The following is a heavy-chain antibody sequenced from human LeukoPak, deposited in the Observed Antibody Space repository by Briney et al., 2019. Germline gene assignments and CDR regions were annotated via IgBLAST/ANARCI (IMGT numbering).Heavy chain of an antibody. D-gene: IGHD1-26*01. CDR3: ARFDGSYSFDY. V-gene: IGHV1-8*02. J-gene: IGHJ4*02. CDR2: MNPNSGNT. Sequence: ASVKVSCKASGGTFSSYAINWVRQATGQGLEWMGWMNPNSGNTGYAQKFQGRVTMTRNTSISTAYMELSSLRSEDTAVYYCARFDGSYSFDYWGQGTLVTVSS. CDR1: GGTFSSYA.